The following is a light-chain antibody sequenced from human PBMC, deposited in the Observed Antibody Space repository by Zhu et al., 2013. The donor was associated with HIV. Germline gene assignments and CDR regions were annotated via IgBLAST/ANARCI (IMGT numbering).Light chain of an antibody. Sequence: QSALTQPASVSGSPGQSITISGTGTSGDVGGCNCVAWYQHHPGKAPKLMMFEVSIRPSGVSNRFSGSKSGNTASLTISGLQAEDEADYYCSSYAGNRLYVFGTGTKVTVL. CDR1: SGDVGGCNC. CDR2: EVS. V-gene: IGLV2-14*01. J-gene: IGLJ1*01. CDR3: SSYAGNRLYV.